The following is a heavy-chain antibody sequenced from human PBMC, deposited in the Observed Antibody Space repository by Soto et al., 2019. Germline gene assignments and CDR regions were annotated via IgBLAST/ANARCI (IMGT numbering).Heavy chain of an antibody. D-gene: IGHD5-18*01. V-gene: IGHV3-33*01. J-gene: IGHJ6*02. Sequence: GGSLRLSCAASGFTFSSYGMHWVRQAPGKGLEWVAVIWYDGSNKYYADSVKGRFTISRDNSKNTLYLQMNSLRAEDTVVYYCARGGYSYGLYYYYGMDVWGQGTTVTVSS. CDR3: ARGGYSYGLYYYYGMDV. CDR2: IWYDGSNK. CDR1: GFTFSSYG.